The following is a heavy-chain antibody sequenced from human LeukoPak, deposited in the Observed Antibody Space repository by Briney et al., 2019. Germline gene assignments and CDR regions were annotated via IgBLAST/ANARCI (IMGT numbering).Heavy chain of an antibody. J-gene: IGHJ4*02. CDR2: ISGSGDST. Sequence: GGSLRLSCAASGFTFSSYEMNWVRQAPGKGLEWVSAISGSGDSTYYADSVKGRFTISRDNSKNTLYLQMNSLRADDTAVYYCVKDSSWMGEYYFDYWGRGTLVTVSS. CDR1: GFTFSSYE. V-gene: IGHV3-23*01. CDR3: VKDSSWMGEYYFDY. D-gene: IGHD3-16*01.